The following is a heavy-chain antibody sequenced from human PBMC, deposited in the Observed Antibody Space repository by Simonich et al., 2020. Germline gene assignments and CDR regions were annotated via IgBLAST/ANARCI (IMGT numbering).Heavy chain of an antibody. CDR2: IRSKANSYAT. Sequence: EVQLVESGGGLVQPGGSLKLSCAASGFTFSGSAMHWVRQASGKGLEWVGRIRSKANSYATAYAASVKGRFTISRDASKNTAYLQMNSLKTEDTAVYYCTRFDYYGSGSYYFDYWGQGTLVTVSS. CDR3: TRFDYYGSGSYYFDY. D-gene: IGHD3-10*01. CDR1: GFTFSGSA. V-gene: IGHV3-73*02. J-gene: IGHJ4*02.